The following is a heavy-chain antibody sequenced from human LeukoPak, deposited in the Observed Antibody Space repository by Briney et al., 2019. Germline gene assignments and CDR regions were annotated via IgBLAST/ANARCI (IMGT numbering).Heavy chain of an antibody. CDR2: IYTSGST. D-gene: IGHD3-16*01. V-gene: IGHV4-61*02. J-gene: IGHJ6*03. CDR3: ARGRGAFYYYYMDV. CDR1: GGSISSGSYY. Sequence: SETLSLTCTVSGGSISSGSYYWNWIRQPAGKGLEWIGRIYTSGSTNYNPSLKSRVTISVDMSKNQFSLKLSSVTAADTAVYYCARGRGAFYYYYMDVWGKGTTVTVSS.